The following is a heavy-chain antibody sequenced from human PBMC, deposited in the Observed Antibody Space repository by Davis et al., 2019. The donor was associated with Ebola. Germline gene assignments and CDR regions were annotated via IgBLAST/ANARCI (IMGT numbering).Heavy chain of an antibody. D-gene: IGHD3-9*01. CDR2: IWYDGSNK. J-gene: IGHJ4*02. CDR1: GFIFSDYG. V-gene: IGHV3-33*06. CDR3: AKDPFFIFYFDY. Sequence: GESLKIPCAASGFIFSDYGVHWVRQTPGKGLEWVAVIWYDGSNKDYIDSVKGRFTISRDNSKNTLYLQMNSLRAEDTAVYYCAKDPFFIFYFDYWGQGTLVTVSS.